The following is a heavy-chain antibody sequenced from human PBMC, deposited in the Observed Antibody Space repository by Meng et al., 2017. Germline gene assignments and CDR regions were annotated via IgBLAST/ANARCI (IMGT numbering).Heavy chain of an antibody. D-gene: IGHD2-21*02. J-gene: IGHJ4*02. V-gene: IGHV4-34*01. CDR2: INHSGST. CDR1: GGSLSGYY. Sequence: QVQLKEWGAGLLKPSETLSLTCAVEGGSLSGYYWSWIRQPPGKGLEWIGEINHSGSTNYNPSLKSRVTISVDTSKNQFSLKLSSVTAADTAVYYCARDTVEAYCGGDCCPLGYWGQGTLVTVSS. CDR3: ARDTVEAYCGGDCCPLGY.